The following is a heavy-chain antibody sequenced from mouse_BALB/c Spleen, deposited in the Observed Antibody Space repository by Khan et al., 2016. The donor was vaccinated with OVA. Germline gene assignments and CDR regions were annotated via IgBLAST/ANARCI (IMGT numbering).Heavy chain of an antibody. J-gene: IGHJ3*01. CDR1: GYTFTDYV. Sequence: QVQLKQSGPELVKPGTSVKMSCKVSGYTFTDYVITWVKQRTGQGLEWIGVIYPGSGNTYYNEKFKGTATLTADKPSNTVNMQLSSLTSEDSAVYFCARSYDGAWFAYWGQGTLVTVSA. CDR3: ARSYDGAWFAY. D-gene: IGHD1-1*01. V-gene: IGHV1-77*01. CDR2: IYPGSGNT.